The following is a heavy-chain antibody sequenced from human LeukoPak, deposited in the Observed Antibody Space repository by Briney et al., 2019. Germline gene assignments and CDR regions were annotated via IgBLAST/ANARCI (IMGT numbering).Heavy chain of an antibody. CDR1: GFTFTDYA. V-gene: IGHV3-23*01. CDR2: ISDSGDNT. CDR3: AKEPYDSSGYFFDY. Sequence: GGSLRLSCAASGFTFTDYAMTWVRQAPGKGLEWVSAISDSGDNTHYADSVKGRFTISRDNSKNTLYLQMNSLRAEDTAVYYCAKEPYDSSGYFFDYRGQGTLVTVSS. J-gene: IGHJ4*02. D-gene: IGHD3-22*01.